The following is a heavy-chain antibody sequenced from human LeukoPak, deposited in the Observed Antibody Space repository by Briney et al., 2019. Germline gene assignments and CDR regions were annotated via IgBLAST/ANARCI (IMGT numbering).Heavy chain of an antibody. J-gene: IGHJ4*02. CDR3: ASLDLPAAIRARREQLIDY. V-gene: IGHV4-39*01. CDR1: GGSISSSSYY. CDR2: IYYSGST. Sequence: SETLSLTCTVSGGSISSSSYYWGWIRQPPGKGLEWIGSIYYSGSTYYNPSLKSRVTISVDTSKNQFSLKLSSVTAADTAVYYCASLDLPAAIRARREQLIDYWGQGTLVTVSS. D-gene: IGHD2-2*01.